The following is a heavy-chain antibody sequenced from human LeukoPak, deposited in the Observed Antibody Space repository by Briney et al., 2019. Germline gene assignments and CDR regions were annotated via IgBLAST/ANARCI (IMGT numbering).Heavy chain of an antibody. CDR3: AKAAIATSANWYYYGMDV. CDR2: IKQDGSEK. J-gene: IGHJ6*02. CDR1: GFTFSSYW. V-gene: IGHV3-7*03. D-gene: IGHD1-1*01. Sequence: GGSLRLSCAASGFTFSSYWMSWVRQAPGKGLEWVANIKQDGSEKYYVDSLKGRFTISRDNSKNTLYLLMSGLRADDTAVFFCAKAAIATSANWYYYGMDVWGQGTTVTVSS.